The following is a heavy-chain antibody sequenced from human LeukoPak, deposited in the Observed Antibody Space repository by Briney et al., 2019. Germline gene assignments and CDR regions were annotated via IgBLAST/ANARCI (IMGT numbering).Heavy chain of an antibody. V-gene: IGHV3-23*01. CDR2: VSGTTGNT. J-gene: IGHJ4*02. Sequence: GGSLRLSCAASGFTFSSYSMFWVRQAPGQGLAWVSAVSGTTGNTYYADSVKGRFTISRDNSKNTVYLQMDSLRVDDTAVYYCATPAYRDRGGFEYWGQGTLVTVSS. CDR1: GFTFSSYS. CDR3: ATPAYRDRGGFEY. D-gene: IGHD1-26*01.